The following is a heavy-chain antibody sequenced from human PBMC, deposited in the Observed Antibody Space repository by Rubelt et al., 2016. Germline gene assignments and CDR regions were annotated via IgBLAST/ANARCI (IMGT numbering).Heavy chain of an antibody. CDR2: MYYRGST. Sequence: QLQLQESGPGLVKPSETLSLTCTVSGGSISSSSYYWGWIRQPPGKGLEWIGTMYYRGSTYNNPSLKSRVTISVDTSKNQFSLKLSAVTAADTAVYYCARRPYCGGDCYFFDYWGQGSLVTVSS. V-gene: IGHV4-39*01. D-gene: IGHD2-21*01. J-gene: IGHJ4*02. CDR3: ARRPYCGGDCYFFDY. CDR1: GGSISSSSYY.